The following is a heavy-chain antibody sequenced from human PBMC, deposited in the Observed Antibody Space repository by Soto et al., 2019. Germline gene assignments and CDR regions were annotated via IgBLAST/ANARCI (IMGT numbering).Heavy chain of an antibody. D-gene: IGHD5-18*01. V-gene: IGHV4-59*01. CDR3: ASGYSYPGDPCYYYYGMDV. CDR2: IYYSGST. CDR1: GGSISSYY. J-gene: IGHJ6*02. Sequence: SETLSLTCTVSGGSISSYYWSWIRQPPGKGLEWIGYIYYSGSTNYNPSLKSRVTISVDTSKNQFSLKLSSVTAADTAVYYCASGYSYPGDPCYYYYGMDVWGQGTTVTVSS.